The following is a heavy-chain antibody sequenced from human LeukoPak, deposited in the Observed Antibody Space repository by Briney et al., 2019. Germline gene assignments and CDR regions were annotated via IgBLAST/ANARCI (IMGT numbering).Heavy chain of an antibody. CDR2: IKQDGSEK. CDR3: AKGLSPYYYGSGSYSPTWFDP. D-gene: IGHD3-10*01. V-gene: IGHV3-7*03. J-gene: IGHJ5*02. CDR1: GFTFSSYW. Sequence: GGSLRLSCAASGFTFSSYWMSWVRQAPGKGLEWVANIKQDGSEKYYVDSVKGRFTISRDNAKNSLYLQMNSLRAEDTAVYYCAKGLSPYYYGSGSYSPTWFDPWGQGTLVTVSS.